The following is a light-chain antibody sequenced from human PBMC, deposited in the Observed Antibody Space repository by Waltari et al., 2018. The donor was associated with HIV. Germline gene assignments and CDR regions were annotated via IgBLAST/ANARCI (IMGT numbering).Light chain of an antibody. J-gene: IGLJ3*02. V-gene: IGLV2-14*03. CDR2: DVD. Sequence: SAVTQPASVSGLPGQSITISCTGGDSDFGLYNFVSWYQQHPGRVPRLILYDVDSRSPGMSDRVSGSRSGPTASLNISRLRAEDEADYYCASFTGDDTLLFGGGTKVTVL. CDR3: ASFTGDDTLL. CDR1: DSDFGLYNF.